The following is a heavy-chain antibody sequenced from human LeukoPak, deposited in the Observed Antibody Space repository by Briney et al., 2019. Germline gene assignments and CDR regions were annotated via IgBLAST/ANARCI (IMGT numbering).Heavy chain of an antibody. CDR1: GFTFSTYW. J-gene: IGHJ6*02. CDR2: IYSGGGT. CDR3: ARDTRYYGMDV. Sequence: GGSLRLSCAASGFTFSTYWMHWVRQAPGKGLEWVSFIYSGGGTSYADSVKGRFTISRDSSKNTLFLQMNSLRAEDTAVFYCARDTRYYGMDVWGQGTTVTVSS. V-gene: IGHV3-66*01.